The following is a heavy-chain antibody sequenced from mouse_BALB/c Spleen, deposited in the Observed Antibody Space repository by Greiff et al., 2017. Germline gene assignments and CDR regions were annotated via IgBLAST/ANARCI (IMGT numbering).Heavy chain of an antibody. V-gene: IGHV3-6*02. J-gene: IGHJ1*01. D-gene: IGHD2-12*01. CDR2: ISYDGSN. CDR3: AIYYRYWYFDV. CDR1: GYSITSGYY. Sequence: EVQLQQSGPGLVKPSQSLSLTCSVTGYSITSGYYWNWIRQFPGNKLEWMGYISYDGSNNYNPSLKNRISITRDTSKNQFFLKLNSVTTEDTATYYCAIYYRYWYFDVWGAGTTVTVSS.